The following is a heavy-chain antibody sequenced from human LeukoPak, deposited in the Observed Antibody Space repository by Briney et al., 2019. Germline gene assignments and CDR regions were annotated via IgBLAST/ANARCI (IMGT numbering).Heavy chain of an antibody. CDR1: GGSFSGYY. CDR2: INHSGCT. CDR3: ARSLVIAAPYYYYGMDV. Sequence: SETLSLTCAVYGGSFSGYYWSWIRQPPGKGLEWIGEINHSGCTNYNPSLKSRVTISVDTSKNQFSLKLSSVTAADTAVYYCARSLVIAAPYYYYGMDVWGQGTTVTVSS. J-gene: IGHJ6*02. D-gene: IGHD6-6*01. V-gene: IGHV4-34*01.